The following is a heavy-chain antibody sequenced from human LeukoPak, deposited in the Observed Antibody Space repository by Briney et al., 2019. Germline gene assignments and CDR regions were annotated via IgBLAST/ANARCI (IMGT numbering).Heavy chain of an antibody. D-gene: IGHD1-1*01. CDR3: AREGLSGTGSWYFDY. Sequence: SGTPSLTCAVSGGSISSGGYSWSWIRQPPGKGLEWIGYIYHSRSTYYNPSLKSRVTISVDRSKNQFSLKLSSVTAADTAVYYCAREGLSGTGSWYFDYWGQGTLVTVSS. CDR2: IYHSRST. CDR1: GGSISSGGYS. V-gene: IGHV4-30-2*01. J-gene: IGHJ4*02.